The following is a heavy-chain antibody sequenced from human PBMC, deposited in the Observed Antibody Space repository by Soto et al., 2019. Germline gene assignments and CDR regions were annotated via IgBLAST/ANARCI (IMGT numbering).Heavy chain of an antibody. Sequence: PGGSLRLSCAASGFTFSSYWMHWVRQAPGKGLMWVSRINIDGSSTSYADSVKGRFTISRDNAKNTLYLQMNSLRVEDTAVYYCARGRGYCSGSSCYVDLWGHGTLVTVSS. D-gene: IGHD2-15*01. CDR2: INIDGSST. CDR1: GFTFSSYW. V-gene: IGHV3-74*01. J-gene: IGHJ5*02. CDR3: ARGRGYCSGSSCYVDL.